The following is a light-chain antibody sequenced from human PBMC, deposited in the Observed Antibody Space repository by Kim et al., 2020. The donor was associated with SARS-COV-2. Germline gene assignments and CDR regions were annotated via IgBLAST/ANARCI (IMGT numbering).Light chain of an antibody. CDR1: SYNF. J-gene: IGLJ2*01. Sequence: QSALTQPASVSGSLGQSITISCTGTSYNFVSWYQKHPGKAPKLLVFGVDKWPSGLSNRFSGSKSGNTASLTISGLQAEDEAEYYCCSYEGTRTYVVFGGGTKLTVL. CDR3: CSYEGTRTYVV. CDR2: GVD. V-gene: IGLV2-23*02.